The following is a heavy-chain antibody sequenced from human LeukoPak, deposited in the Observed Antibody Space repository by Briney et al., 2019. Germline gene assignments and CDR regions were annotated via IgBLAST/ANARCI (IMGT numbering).Heavy chain of an antibody. D-gene: IGHD6-19*01. V-gene: IGHV3-13*01. CDR1: GFTFSRYD. CDR2: IGTEGDT. CDR3: VREGRGRSGTNAYDI. J-gene: IGHJ3*02. Sequence: QSGGSLRLSCAASGFTFSRYDMHWVRQTPGKTLEWVSGIGTEGDTHYPDSVKGRFTISRENGKDSLYLQMNSLSAGDTAVYYCVREGRGRSGTNAYDIWGQGTVVTVST.